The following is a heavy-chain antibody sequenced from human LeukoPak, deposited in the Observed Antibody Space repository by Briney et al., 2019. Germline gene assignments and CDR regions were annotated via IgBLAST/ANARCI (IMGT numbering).Heavy chain of an antibody. J-gene: IGHJ6*02. Sequence: GRSLRLSCAASGFTLSSYGMHWVRQAPGKGLEWVAVISYDGSNKYYADSVKGRFTISRDNSKNTLYLQMNSLRAEDTAVYYCAKRQNPSYRSSWYDRDYYYGMDVWGQGTTVTVSS. CDR1: GFTLSSYG. CDR3: AKRQNPSYRSSWYDRDYYYGMDV. CDR2: ISYDGSNK. V-gene: IGHV3-30*18. D-gene: IGHD6-13*01.